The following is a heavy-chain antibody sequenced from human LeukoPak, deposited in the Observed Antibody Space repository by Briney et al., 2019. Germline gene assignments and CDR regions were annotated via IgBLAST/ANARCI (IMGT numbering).Heavy chain of an antibody. J-gene: IGHJ4*02. CDR1: GFTISGST. CDR2: IRSKPNSYAT. D-gene: IGHD3-22*01. Sequence: GGSLRLSCTASGFTISGSTMHWVRQASGKGPEWVGRIRSKPNSYATAYAASVKGRFTISRDDSKNTAYLQMNSLKSEDTAVYYCADRASDYWGQGTLVTVSS. V-gene: IGHV3-73*01. CDR3: ADRASDY.